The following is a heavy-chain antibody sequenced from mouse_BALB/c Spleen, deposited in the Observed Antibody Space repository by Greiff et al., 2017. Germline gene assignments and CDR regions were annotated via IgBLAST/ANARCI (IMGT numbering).Heavy chain of an antibody. V-gene: IGHV3-2*02. CDR1: GYSITSDYA. CDR2: ISYSGST. D-gene: IGHD1-1*01. CDR3: ARSPDYGSSYDWFAY. Sequence: EVQLVESGPGLVKPSQSLSLTCTVTGYSITSDYAWNWIRQFPGNKLEWMGYISYSGSTSYNPSLKSRISITRDTSKNQFFLQLNSVTTEDTATYYCARSPDYGSSYDWFAYWGQGTLVTVSA. J-gene: IGHJ3*01.